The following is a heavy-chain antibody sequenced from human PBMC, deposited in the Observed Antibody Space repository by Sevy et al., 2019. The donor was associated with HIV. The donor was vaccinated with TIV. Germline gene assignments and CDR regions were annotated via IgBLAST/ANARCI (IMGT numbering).Heavy chain of an antibody. J-gene: IGHJ4*02. D-gene: IGHD4-4*01. Sequence: SETLSLTCAVSGYSISSGYYWGWIRQPPGKGLEWIGSIYHSGSTYYNPSLKSRVTISVDTSKNQFSLKLSSVTAADTAVYYCARLGTTVTTRYFDYWGQGTLVTVSS. CDR2: IYHSGST. V-gene: IGHV4-38-2*01. CDR3: ARLGTTVTTRYFDY. CDR1: GYSISSGYY.